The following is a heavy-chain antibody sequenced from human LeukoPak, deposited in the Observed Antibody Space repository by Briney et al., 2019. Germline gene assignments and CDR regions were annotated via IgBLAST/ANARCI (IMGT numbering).Heavy chain of an antibody. D-gene: IGHD1-26*01. J-gene: IGHJ3*02. CDR2: ISSSSSYI. Sequence: GGSLRLSCAASAFTFSSYSMNGVRQAPGKGLEWVSSISSSSSYIYYADSVKGRFTISRDNAKNSLYLQMNSLRAEDTAVYYCARDLEYSGSYYKAFDIWGQGTMVTVSS. CDR1: AFTFSSYS. V-gene: IGHV3-21*01. CDR3: ARDLEYSGSYYKAFDI.